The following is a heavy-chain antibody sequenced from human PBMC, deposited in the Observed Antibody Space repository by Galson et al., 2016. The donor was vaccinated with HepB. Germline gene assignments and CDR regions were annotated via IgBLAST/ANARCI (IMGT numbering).Heavy chain of an antibody. D-gene: IGHD3-3*01. CDR2: LSFDGTKE. CDR3: ARGENYDFWSDSYYYGMDV. Sequence: SLRLSCAASGFTFSNYAMHWVRQAPGKGLEWVATLSFDGTKEHYADSLRGRFPISRDNSKNTFSLQMSSLRDEDTAVYYCARGENYDFWSDSYYYGMDVWGQGTTVTVSS. J-gene: IGHJ6*02. CDR1: GFTFSNYA. V-gene: IGHV3-30*03.